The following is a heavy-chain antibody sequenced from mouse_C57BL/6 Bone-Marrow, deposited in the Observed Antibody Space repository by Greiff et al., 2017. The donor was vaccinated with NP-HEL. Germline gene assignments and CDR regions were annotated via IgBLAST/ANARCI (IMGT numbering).Heavy chain of an antibody. J-gene: IGHJ2*01. CDR3: ARGSYDYFDY. Sequence: VQLQQPGAELVRPGTSVKLSCKASGYTFTSYWMHWVKQRPGQGLEWIGVIDPSDSYTNYNQKFKGQATLTVDTSSSTAYMQLSSLTSEDSAVYYCARGSYDYFDYWGQGTTLTVSS. CDR1: GYTFTSYW. CDR2: IDPSDSYT. D-gene: IGHD1-1*02. V-gene: IGHV1-59*01.